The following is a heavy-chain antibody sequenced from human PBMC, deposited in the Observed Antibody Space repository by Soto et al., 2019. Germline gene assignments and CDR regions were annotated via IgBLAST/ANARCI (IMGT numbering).Heavy chain of an antibody. CDR1: GFTFSSYA. Sequence: GGSLRLSCAASGFTFSSYAMSWVRQVPGKGLEWVSTLSGSGDSAYYADSVKGRFTISRDNSKNTLYLQMNSLRAEDTAVYYRAKDLLWSGCGGARKVFDPWGQGTLVTVSA. J-gene: IGHJ5*02. V-gene: IGHV3-23*01. CDR2: LSGSGDSA. CDR3: AKDLLWSGCGGARKVFDP. D-gene: IGHD3-3*01.